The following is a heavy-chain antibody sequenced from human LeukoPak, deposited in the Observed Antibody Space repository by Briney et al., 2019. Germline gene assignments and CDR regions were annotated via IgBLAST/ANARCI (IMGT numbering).Heavy chain of an antibody. J-gene: IGHJ4*02. CDR2: VHLDGRT. CDR1: GFTFSNAW. CDR3: AREGGFYRPLDY. V-gene: IGHV4-4*02. D-gene: IGHD6-25*01. Sequence: PGGSLRLSCAASGFTFSNAWMSWVRQPPGKGLEWIGEVHLDGRTNFNPSLKSRLTMSVDLSENHVSLKLTSVTAADTAVYYCAREGGFYRPLDYSGQGTLVTVSS.